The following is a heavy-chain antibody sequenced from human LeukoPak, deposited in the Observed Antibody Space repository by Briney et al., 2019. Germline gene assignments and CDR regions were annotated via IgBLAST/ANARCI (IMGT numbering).Heavy chain of an antibody. J-gene: IGHJ3*02. Sequence: PSETLSLTCTVSGGPISSYYWSWIRQPPGKGLEWIGYIYYSGSTNYNPSLKSRVTISVDTSKNQFSLKLSSVTAADTAVYYCARVTYYYDFWSGYRTAGVAFDIWGQGTMVTVSS. CDR2: IYYSGST. CDR3: ARVTYYYDFWSGYRTAGVAFDI. CDR1: GGPISSYY. V-gene: IGHV4-59*01. D-gene: IGHD3-3*01.